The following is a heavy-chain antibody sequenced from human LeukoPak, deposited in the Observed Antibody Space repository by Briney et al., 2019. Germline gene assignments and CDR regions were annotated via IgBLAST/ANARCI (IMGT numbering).Heavy chain of an antibody. Sequence: PSETLSLTCTVSGGSVSSGSYYWSWIRQPPGKGLEWIGYIYFSGSTNSNPSLKSRVTISVDTSKNQFSLKLTSVTAADTAVYYCARDHSNYEYYYYGIDVWGQGTTVTVSS. CDR1: GGSVSSGSYY. V-gene: IGHV4-61*01. D-gene: IGHD4-11*01. CDR3: ARDHSNYEYYYYGIDV. J-gene: IGHJ6*02. CDR2: IYFSGST.